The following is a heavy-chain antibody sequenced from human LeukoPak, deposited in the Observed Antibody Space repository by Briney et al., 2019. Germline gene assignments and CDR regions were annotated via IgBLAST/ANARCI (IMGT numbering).Heavy chain of an antibody. J-gene: IGHJ4*02. CDR3: AKGSSLGDY. D-gene: IGHD5/OR15-5a*01. CDR1: GFTFSSYG. CDR2: ISYDGSNK. Sequence: GRSLRLSCAASGFTFSSYGMHWVRQAPGKGLEWVAVISYDGSNKYYADSVKARFTISRDNSKNTLYLQMNSLRAEDTAVYYCAKGSSLGDYWGQGTLVTVSS. V-gene: IGHV3-30*18.